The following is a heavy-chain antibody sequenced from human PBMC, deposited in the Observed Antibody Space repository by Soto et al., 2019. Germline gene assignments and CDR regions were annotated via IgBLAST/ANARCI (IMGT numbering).Heavy chain of an antibody. CDR2: ISFDGTNK. J-gene: IGHJ5*02. CDR3: SASRDYNWFDP. Sequence: QVQLVESGGDVVQPGRALRLSCAASEFAFSTHAMHWVRQAPGEGLEWVAVISFDGTNKYYADSVKGRFTISRDNSRSTLYLQMNSLRIEDTAVYYCSASRDYNWFDPWGQGTLVTVSS. V-gene: IGHV3-30-3*01. D-gene: IGHD2-21*02. CDR1: EFAFSTHA.